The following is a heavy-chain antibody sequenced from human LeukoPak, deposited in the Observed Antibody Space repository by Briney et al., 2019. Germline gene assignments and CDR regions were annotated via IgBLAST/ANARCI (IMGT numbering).Heavy chain of an antibody. J-gene: IGHJ4*02. V-gene: IGHV3-15*01. CDR1: GFTFSNAW. CDR2: IKSRTDGGAT. CDR3: TTVGGDGYSLDY. Sequence: GGSLRLSCAASGFTFSNAWMSWVRQAPGKGLEWVGRIKSRTDGGATDYAAQVKGRFTILRDDSKNTLYLQLNSLKTEDTAVYYCTTVGGDGYSLDYWGQGTLVTVSS. D-gene: IGHD5-24*01.